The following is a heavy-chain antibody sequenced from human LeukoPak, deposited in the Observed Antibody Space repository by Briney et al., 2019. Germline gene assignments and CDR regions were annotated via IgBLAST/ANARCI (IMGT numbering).Heavy chain of an antibody. J-gene: IGHJ5*02. V-gene: IGHV3-49*04. CDR1: GFVFGDYA. Sequence: GGSLRLSCTASGFVFGDYAMSWVRQAPGKGLEWVGLIRGKAYGETTEYAASAKGKFTISRDDSRSIAYLQMNNLKSEDTAIYYCTRESGSRWYTTNWFDPWGQGTLVTVSS. D-gene: IGHD6-13*01. CDR3: TRESGSRWYTTNWFDP. CDR2: IRGKAYGETT.